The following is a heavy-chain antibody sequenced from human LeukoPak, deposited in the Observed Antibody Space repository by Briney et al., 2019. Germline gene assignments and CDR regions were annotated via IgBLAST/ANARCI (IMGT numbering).Heavy chain of an antibody. Sequence: PGGSLRLSCAAPGFTFSSYGMHWVRQAPGKGLEWVAVIWYDGSNKYYADSVKGRFTISRDNSKNTLYLQMNSLRAEDTAVYYCARGPEGMDVWGQGTTVTVSS. J-gene: IGHJ6*02. D-gene: IGHD1-14*01. CDR2: IWYDGSNK. CDR3: ARGPEGMDV. CDR1: GFTFSSYG. V-gene: IGHV3-33*01.